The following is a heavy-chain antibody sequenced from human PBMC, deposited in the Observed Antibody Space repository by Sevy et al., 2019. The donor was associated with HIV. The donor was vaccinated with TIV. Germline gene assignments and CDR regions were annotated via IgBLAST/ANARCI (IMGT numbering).Heavy chain of an antibody. Sequence: GGYLRLSCAASGFTFSSYWMSWVRQAPGKGLEWVANIKQDGSEKYYVDSVKGRFTISSDNAKNSLYLQMNSLRAEDTAVYYCARDMKAVGISYYFDYWGQGTLVTVSS. D-gene: IGHD3-22*01. CDR1: GFTFSSYW. CDR2: IKQDGSEK. V-gene: IGHV3-7*01. J-gene: IGHJ4*02. CDR3: ARDMKAVGISYYFDY.